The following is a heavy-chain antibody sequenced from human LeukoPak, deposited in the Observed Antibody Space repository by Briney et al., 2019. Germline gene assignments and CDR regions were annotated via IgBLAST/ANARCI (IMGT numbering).Heavy chain of an antibody. CDR1: GFTFSSYA. CDR3: AKGFSRDYYGSGNWFDP. CDR2: ISGSGGST. D-gene: IGHD3-10*01. Sequence: GGSLRLSCAASGFTFSSYAMSWVRQAPGKGLEWVSAISGSGGSTYYADSVKGRFTISRDNSKNTLYLQMNSLRAEDTAVYYCAKGFSRDYYGSGNWFDPWGQGTLVTVSS. V-gene: IGHV3-23*01. J-gene: IGHJ5*02.